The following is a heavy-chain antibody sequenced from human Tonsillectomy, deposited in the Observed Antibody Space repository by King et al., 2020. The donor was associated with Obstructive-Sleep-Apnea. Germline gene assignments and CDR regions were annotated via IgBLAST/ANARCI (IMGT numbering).Heavy chain of an antibody. CDR3: SGCDWGSFLGYFDY. D-gene: IGHD7-27*01. CDR2: IYHTGRT. Sequence: LQLQESGPGLVKPSETLSLMCTVSSYSISRGYYWGWIRQPPGKGLEWIGSIYHTGRTYYNPSLKSRVTMSVDTSKNQFSLRLNSVTAADPAVYYCSGCDWGSFLGYFDYWGQGTLVTVSS. J-gene: IGHJ4*02. CDR1: SYSISRGYY. V-gene: IGHV4-38-2*02.